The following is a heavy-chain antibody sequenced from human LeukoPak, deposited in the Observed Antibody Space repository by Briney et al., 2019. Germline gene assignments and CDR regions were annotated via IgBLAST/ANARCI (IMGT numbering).Heavy chain of an antibody. CDR3: GREWAVDF. V-gene: IGHV3-7*01. Sequence: GGSLRLSCAASGFTLSKHWMTWVRQAPGKGLECVAIIKQDGSEKYYVNSVKGRFTISRDNAKYSLYLQMNSLRVEDTAVYYCGREWAVDFWGQGTLVTVSS. CDR1: GFTLSKHW. CDR2: IKQDGSEK. J-gene: IGHJ4*02.